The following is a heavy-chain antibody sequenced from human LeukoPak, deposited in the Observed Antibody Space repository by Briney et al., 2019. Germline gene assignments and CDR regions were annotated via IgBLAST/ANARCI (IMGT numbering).Heavy chain of an antibody. CDR3: ASGSHAVTTHFDY. CDR1: GDSITSSKW. J-gene: IGHJ4*02. V-gene: IGHV4-4*02. Sequence: SGTLSLTCAVSGDSITSSKWWSWVRQSPEKGLEWIGEIYHSGATNYNPSLKSRVTMSVDKSKNQYSLNLSSVTAADTAVYYCASGSHAVTTHFDYWGQGTLVTVSS. D-gene: IGHD3-16*01. CDR2: IYHSGAT.